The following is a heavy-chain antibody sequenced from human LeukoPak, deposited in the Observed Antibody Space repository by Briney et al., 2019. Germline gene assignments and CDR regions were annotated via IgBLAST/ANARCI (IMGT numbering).Heavy chain of an antibody. CDR2: ISGSGGST. Sequence: GGSLRLSCAASGFTFSSYAMSWVRQAPGKGLEWVSAISGSGGSTYYADSVKGQFTISRDNSKNTLYLQMNSLRAEDTAVYYCAKDPLLWFGESYFDYWGQGTLVTVSS. J-gene: IGHJ4*02. V-gene: IGHV3-23*01. D-gene: IGHD3-10*01. CDR3: AKDPLLWFGESYFDY. CDR1: GFTFSSYA.